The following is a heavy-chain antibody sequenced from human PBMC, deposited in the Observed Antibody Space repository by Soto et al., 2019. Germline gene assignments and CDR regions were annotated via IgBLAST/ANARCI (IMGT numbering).Heavy chain of an antibody. CDR2: INAANGNT. D-gene: IGHD2-15*01. CDR1: GYTFSNYA. V-gene: IGHV1-3*01. J-gene: IGHJ6*02. CDR3: GRSVVGATGEILYNAIVF. Sequence: QVQLLQSGAEVQKPGASVKVSCKASGYTFSNYALHWVRQAPGQRLEWMGWINAANGNTKYSRKFQGRDTITRDTSASTAYMELSSLRSEVTAVYYCGRSVVGATGEILYNAIVFWGQGTTVTVSS.